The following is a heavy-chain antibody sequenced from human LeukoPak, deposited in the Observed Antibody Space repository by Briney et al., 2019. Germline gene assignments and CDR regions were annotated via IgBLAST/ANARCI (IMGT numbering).Heavy chain of an antibody. Sequence: GGSLRLSCAASGFTFSSYATSWVRQAPGKGLEWVSAISGSGGSTYYADSVKGRFTISRDNSKNTLYLQMNSLRAEDTAVYYCAKGGQWLVGRYFDLWGRGTLVTVSS. CDR3: AKGGQWLVGRYFDL. D-gene: IGHD6-19*01. J-gene: IGHJ2*01. CDR2: ISGSGGST. V-gene: IGHV3-23*01. CDR1: GFTFSSYA.